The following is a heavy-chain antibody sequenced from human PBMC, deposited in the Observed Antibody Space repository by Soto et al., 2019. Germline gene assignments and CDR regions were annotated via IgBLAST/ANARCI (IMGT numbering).Heavy chain of an antibody. CDR3: VTSLSGYYYNY. J-gene: IGHJ4*02. D-gene: IGHD3-22*01. V-gene: IGHV3-48*03. CDR1: GSTLSTYE. Sequence: PGGSLRLSCAASGSTLSTYEMMWVRQAPGKGLEWVSYISKSGTTTYYADSVRGRFTISRDNAKDSLDLQMNSLRAEDTAVYYCVTSLSGYYYNYWGQGTLVTVSS. CDR2: ISKSGTTT.